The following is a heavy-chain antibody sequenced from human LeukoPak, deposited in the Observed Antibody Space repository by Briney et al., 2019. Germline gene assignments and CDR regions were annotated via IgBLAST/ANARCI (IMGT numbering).Heavy chain of an antibody. Sequence: AGGSLRLSCAASGFTFSSYWMHWVRQAPGKGLVWVSRINSDGSSTSYADSVKGRFTISRDNAKNTLYLQMNSLRAEDTAVYYCAREGMVYAYDYWGQGTLVTVSS. V-gene: IGHV3-74*01. CDR3: AREGMVYAYDY. CDR1: GFTFSSYW. D-gene: IGHD2-8*01. CDR2: INSDGSST. J-gene: IGHJ4*02.